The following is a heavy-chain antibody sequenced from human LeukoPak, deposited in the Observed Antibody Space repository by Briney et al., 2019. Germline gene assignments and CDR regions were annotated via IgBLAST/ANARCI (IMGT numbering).Heavy chain of an antibody. CDR1: GGSFSGYY. D-gene: IGHD3-3*01. Sequence: SETLSLTCAVYGGSFSGYYWSWIRQPPGKGLEWIGEINHSGSTNYNPSLKSRVTISVDTSKNQFSLKLSSVTAADTAVYYCATSGHYDFWSGYYDAFDIWGQGTMVTVSS. CDR3: ATSGHYDFWSGYYDAFDI. CDR2: INHSGST. J-gene: IGHJ3*02. V-gene: IGHV4-34*01.